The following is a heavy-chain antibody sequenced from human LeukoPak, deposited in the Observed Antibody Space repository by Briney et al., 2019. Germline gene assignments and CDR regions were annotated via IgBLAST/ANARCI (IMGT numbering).Heavy chain of an antibody. Sequence: GASLRLSCAASGFTFSSYGMHWVRQAPGKGLEWVAVIWYDGSNKYYADSVRGRFTISRDSSKNTLYLQMNSLRAEDTAVYYCAKASGEMSGSLDCWGQGSLVTVSS. CDR1: GFTFSSYG. CDR2: IWYDGSNK. D-gene: IGHD5-24*01. J-gene: IGHJ4*02. CDR3: AKASGEMSGSLDC. V-gene: IGHV3-33*06.